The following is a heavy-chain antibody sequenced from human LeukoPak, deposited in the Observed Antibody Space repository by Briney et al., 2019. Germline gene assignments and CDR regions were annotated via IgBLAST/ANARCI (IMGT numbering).Heavy chain of an antibody. CDR3: ARGVVAAAGRTFDF. D-gene: IGHD6-13*01. J-gene: IGHJ4*02. Sequence: SETLSLTCTVSGDSIRNTNYFWAWIRQPPGKGLEWIGSINYSGNTYYNPSLKSRVIISVDTSKNQFSLKLSSVTAADTAVYYCARGVVAAAGRTFDFWGQGTLVTVSS. CDR1: GDSIRNTNYF. V-gene: IGHV4-39*07. CDR2: INYSGNT.